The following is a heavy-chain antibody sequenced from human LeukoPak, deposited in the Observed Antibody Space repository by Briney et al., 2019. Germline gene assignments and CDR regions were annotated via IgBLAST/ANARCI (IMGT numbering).Heavy chain of an antibody. Sequence: GRSLRLSCAASGFTFSSYAMHWVRQAPGKGLEWVAVISYDGSNKYYADSVKGRFTISRDNSKNTLYLQMNSLRAEDTAVYYCARDRGYYDSSGYYLHLYYFDYWGQGTLVTVSS. CDR1: GFTFSSYA. V-gene: IGHV3-30*14. CDR3: ARDRGYYDSSGYYLHLYYFDY. J-gene: IGHJ4*02. D-gene: IGHD3-22*01. CDR2: ISYDGSNK.